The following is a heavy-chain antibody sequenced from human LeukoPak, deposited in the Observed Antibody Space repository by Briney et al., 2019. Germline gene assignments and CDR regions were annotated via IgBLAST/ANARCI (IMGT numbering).Heavy chain of an antibody. J-gene: IGHJ4*02. CDR2: ISYDGSNR. Sequence: PGGSLRLSCAASGFTFSSYSMHWVRQAPGKGLERVAVISYDGSNRYYADFVKGRFTISRDTSKNTLYLQMNSLRAEDTAMYYCVRDRCSSCHYFDCWGQGTLVIVSS. V-gene: IGHV3-30-3*01. D-gene: IGHD6-13*01. CDR1: GFTFSSYS. CDR3: VRDRCSSCHYFDC.